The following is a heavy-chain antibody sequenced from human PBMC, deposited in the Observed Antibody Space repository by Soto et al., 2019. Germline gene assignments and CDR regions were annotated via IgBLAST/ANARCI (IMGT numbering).Heavy chain of an antibody. V-gene: IGHV1-69*02. CDR2: IIPILGIP. CDR3: ARFRGSYGMDV. J-gene: IGHJ6*02. D-gene: IGHD3-10*01. CDR1: GGTFSSYT. Sequence: QVQLVQSGAEVKKPGPSVKVSCKASGGTFSSYTISWVRQAPGQGLEWMGRIIPILGIPNYAQTFQGRVTITADKSTSTAYMELSSLRSEDTAVYYCARFRGSYGMDVWGQGTTVTVSS.